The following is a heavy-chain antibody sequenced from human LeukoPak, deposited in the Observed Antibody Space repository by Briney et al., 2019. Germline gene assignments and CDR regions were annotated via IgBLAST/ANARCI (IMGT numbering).Heavy chain of an antibody. J-gene: IGHJ4*02. Sequence: SETLSLTCTVSGGSISGSSYYWGWIRQPPGKGLEWIGSSYYSGTTYYNPSLKSRVTISVDTSKNQFSLKLSSVIAADTAVYYCARDRNSIAVAGDWGQGTLVTVSS. CDR2: SYYSGTT. CDR1: GGSISGSSYY. CDR3: ARDRNSIAVAGD. D-gene: IGHD6-19*01. V-gene: IGHV4-39*07.